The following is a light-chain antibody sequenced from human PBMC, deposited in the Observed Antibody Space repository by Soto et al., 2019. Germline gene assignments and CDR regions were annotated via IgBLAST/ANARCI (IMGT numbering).Light chain of an antibody. CDR3: GSYTSSSTPVV. V-gene: IGLV2-14*01. CDR1: SSDVGGYNY. CDR2: DVS. J-gene: IGLJ2*01. Sequence: QSALTRPASVSGSPGQSITISCTGTSSDVGGYNYVSWYQQHPGKAPKLMIYDVSNRPSGVSNRFSGSKSGNTASLTISGLQAEDEADYYCGSYTSSSTPVVFGGGTKLTVL.